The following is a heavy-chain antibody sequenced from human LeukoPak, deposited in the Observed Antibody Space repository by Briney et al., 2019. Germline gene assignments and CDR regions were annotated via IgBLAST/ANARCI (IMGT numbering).Heavy chain of an antibody. V-gene: IGHV4-59*01. CDR1: GGSFSGYY. CDR2: IYYSGST. J-gene: IGHJ4*02. CDR3: TSEDTAMVQFDY. Sequence: SETLSLTCAVYGGSFSGYYWSWLRQPPGKGLEWIGYIYYSGSTNYNPSLKSRVTISVDTSKNQFTLKLSSVTAADTAVYYCTSEDTAMVQFDYWGQGTLVTVSS. D-gene: IGHD5-18*01.